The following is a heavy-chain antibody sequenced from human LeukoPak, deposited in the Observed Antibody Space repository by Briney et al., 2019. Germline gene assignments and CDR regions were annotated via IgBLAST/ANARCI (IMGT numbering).Heavy chain of an antibody. V-gene: IGHV4-39*07. Sequence: SETLSLTCTVSGGSISSSSYYWGWIRQPPGKGLEWNGSIYYSGSTYYNPSLKSRVTISVDTSKNQFSLKLSSVTAADTAVYYCARDRYDFWSGLDYWGQGTLVSVSS. D-gene: IGHD3-3*01. J-gene: IGHJ4*02. CDR3: ARDRYDFWSGLDY. CDR1: GGSISSSSYY. CDR2: IYYSGST.